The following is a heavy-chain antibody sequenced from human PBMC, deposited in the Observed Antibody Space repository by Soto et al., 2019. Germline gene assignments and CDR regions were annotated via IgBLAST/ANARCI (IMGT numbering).Heavy chain of an antibody. CDR1: GYTFTSYA. V-gene: IGHV1-3*01. Sequence: QVQLVQSGAEVKKPGASVKVSCKASGYTFTSYAMHWVRQAPGQRLEWMGWINAGNGNTKYSQKFQGRVTITRETSASTAYMELSSLRSEDTAVYCCASSVAVAGPFDYWGQGTLVTVSS. CDR3: ASSVAVAGPFDY. CDR2: INAGNGNT. D-gene: IGHD6-19*01. J-gene: IGHJ4*02.